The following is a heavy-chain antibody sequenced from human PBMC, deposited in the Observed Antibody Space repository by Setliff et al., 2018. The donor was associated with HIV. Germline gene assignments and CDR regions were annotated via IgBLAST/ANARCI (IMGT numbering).Heavy chain of an antibody. CDR1: GGSISTTSYY. CDR3: ARLSRSVADSKYYFDY. J-gene: IGHJ4*02. Sequence: SETLSLTCTVSGGSISTTSYYWGWIRQPPGKGLEWIGSIFYSGSTYYNPSLKSRVTISVDTSKNHFSLKVSSVTAADTAVYYCARLSRSVADSKYYFDYWGQGTLVTV. D-gene: IGHD6-19*01. V-gene: IGHV4-39*02. CDR2: IFYSGST.